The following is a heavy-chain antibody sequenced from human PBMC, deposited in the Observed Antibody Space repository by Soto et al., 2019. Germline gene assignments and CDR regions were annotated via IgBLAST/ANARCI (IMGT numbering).Heavy chain of an antibody. Sequence: QVQLVQSGAEVRKPGSSVTVSCQASGGTFSNYAISWVRQAPGQGLEWMGGIIPIVGTGSYAQKFQGRVTITADEPTTTAYMELSSLRFQDTAVYYCARVVILVPTASTHSYYHMDVWGPGTTVTVSS. J-gene: IGHJ6*02. D-gene: IGHD2-2*01. CDR3: ARVVILVPTASTHSYYHMDV. CDR1: GGTFSNYA. CDR2: IIPIVGTG. V-gene: IGHV1-69*01.